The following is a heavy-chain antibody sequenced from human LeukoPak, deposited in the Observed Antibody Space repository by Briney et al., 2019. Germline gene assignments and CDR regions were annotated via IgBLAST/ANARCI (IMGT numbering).Heavy chain of an antibody. V-gene: IGHV1-18*01. CDR2: ISAYNGNT. CDR1: GYTFIGCG. CDR3: ARGEVGGSYGIAFDY. Sequence: ASVKVSCKASGYTFIGCGISWVRQAPGQGLEWMGWISAYNGNTNYAQKFQGRVTMTTDTSTSTAYMELRSLRSDDTAVYYCARGEVGGSYGIAFDYWGQGTLVTVSS. D-gene: IGHD1-26*01. J-gene: IGHJ4*02.